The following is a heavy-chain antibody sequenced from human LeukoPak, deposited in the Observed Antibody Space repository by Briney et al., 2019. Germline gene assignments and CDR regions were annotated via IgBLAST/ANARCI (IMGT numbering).Heavy chain of an antibody. V-gene: IGHV4-39*01. CDR1: GGSISSGSYY. CDR2: THYNERT. Sequence: SETLSLSCTVTGGSISSGSYYWGWIRQPPGKGLEWIGSTHYNERTYSSPSLKSRVTISVDTSKNQFSLNPSSVTAADTAVFYCASTYYDILTPSYYFDFWGRGTLVTVSS. CDR3: ASTYYDILTPSYYFDF. J-gene: IGHJ4*02. D-gene: IGHD3-9*01.